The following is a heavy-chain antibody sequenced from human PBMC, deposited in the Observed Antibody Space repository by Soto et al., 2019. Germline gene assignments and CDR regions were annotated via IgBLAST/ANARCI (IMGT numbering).Heavy chain of an antibody. CDR2: ISGSGGST. J-gene: IGHJ5*02. CDR3: AKGHNSGWVNWIDP. V-gene: IGHV3-23*01. D-gene: IGHD6-19*01. Sequence: EVQLLESGGGLVQPGGALRLSCAASGFTFSSYAMSWVRQAPGKGLEWVSVISGSGGSTYYADSVKGRFTISRDNSKNTLYLQMNSLRAEDTAVYHCAKGHNSGWVNWIDPWGQGTLVTVSS. CDR1: GFTFSSYA.